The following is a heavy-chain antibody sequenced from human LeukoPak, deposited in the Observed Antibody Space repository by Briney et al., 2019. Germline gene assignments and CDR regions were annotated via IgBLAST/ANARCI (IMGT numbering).Heavy chain of an antibody. CDR1: GFAVSINS. CDR3: ARRAGEYSHPYDY. V-gene: IGHV3-53*01. CDR2: IYSGGNT. D-gene: IGHD2/OR15-2a*01. Sequence: GGSLRLSCTVSGFAVSINSMSWVRQAPGKGLEWVSFIYSGGNTHYSDSVKGRFTISRDNSKNTLYLQMNSLRAEDTAVYYCARRAGEYSHPYDYWGQGTLVTVSS. J-gene: IGHJ4*02.